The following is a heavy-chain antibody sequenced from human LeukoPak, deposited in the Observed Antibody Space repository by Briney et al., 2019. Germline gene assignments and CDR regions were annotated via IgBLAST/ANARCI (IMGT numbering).Heavy chain of an antibody. V-gene: IGHV4-38-2*02. J-gene: IGHJ4*02. CDR2: IYHSGST. Sequence: SETLSLTCTVSGYSISSGYYWGWIRQPPGKGLEWIGSIYHSGSTYYNPSLKSRVTISIDTSKNQFSLKLSSVTAADTAVYYCARRIYVWGSYPYHFDYWGQGTLVTVSS. CDR1: GYSISSGYY. CDR3: ARRIYVWGSYPYHFDY. D-gene: IGHD3-16*01.